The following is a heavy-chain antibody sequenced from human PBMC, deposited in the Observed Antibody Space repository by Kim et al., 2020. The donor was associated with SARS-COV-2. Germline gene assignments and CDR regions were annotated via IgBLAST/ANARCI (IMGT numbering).Heavy chain of an antibody. CDR3: ARRSSMVRGGNNGMGG. V-gene: IGHV4-34*01. J-gene: IGHJ6*02. D-gene: IGHD3-10*01. Sequence: SETLSLTCAVYGGSFSGYYWSWIRQPPGKGLEWIGEINHSGSTNYNPSLKSRVTISVDTSKNQFSLKLSSVTAADTAVYYCARRSSMVRGGNNGMGGGG. CDR1: GGSFSGYY. CDR2: INHSGST.